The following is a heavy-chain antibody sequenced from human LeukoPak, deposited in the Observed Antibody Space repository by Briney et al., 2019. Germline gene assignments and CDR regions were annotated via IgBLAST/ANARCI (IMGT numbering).Heavy chain of an antibody. CDR1: GFTFSSYW. V-gene: IGHV3-7*01. D-gene: IGHD2-2*01. J-gene: IGHJ4*02. CDR3: ARDAMSRTADY. Sequence: GGSLRLSCAASGFTFSSYWMSWVRQAPGKGLEWVGNIKQDGGETYFVDSVKGRFTISRDNAKNSLYLQMNNLRAEDTAVCYCARDAMSRTADYWGQGTLVTVSS. CDR2: IKQDGGET.